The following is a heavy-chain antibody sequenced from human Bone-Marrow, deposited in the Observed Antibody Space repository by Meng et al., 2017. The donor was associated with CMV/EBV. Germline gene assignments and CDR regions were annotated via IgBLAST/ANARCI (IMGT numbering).Heavy chain of an antibody. CDR1: GFTFSNYW. CDR3: AKKVSGNAPLDY. Sequence: GGSLRLSCATSGFTFSNYWMTWVRQAPGKGLEWVSNIKQDGSEISYVGSVMGRFTVSRDNAKKSLYLQMNGLRGEDTAVYYCAKKVSGNAPLDYWGQGTLVTVSS. CDR2: IKQDGSEI. V-gene: IGHV3-7*01. D-gene: IGHD5/OR15-5a*01. J-gene: IGHJ4*02.